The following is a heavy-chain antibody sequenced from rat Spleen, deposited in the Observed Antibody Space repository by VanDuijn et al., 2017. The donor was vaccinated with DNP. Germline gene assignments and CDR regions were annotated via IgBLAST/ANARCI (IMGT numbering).Heavy chain of an antibody. V-gene: IGHV3-1*01. Sequence: EVQLQESGPGLVKPSQSLSLTCSVTGYSITSDYWGWIRKFPGNKMEWIGHISYSGRTTYNPSLKSRISITRDTSKNQFFLQVISVTPEDTATYYGARMHYGCDNWGQGVMVTVSS. J-gene: IGHJ2*01. D-gene: IGHD1-11*01. CDR3: ARMHYGCDN. CDR1: GYSITSDY. CDR2: ISYSGRT.